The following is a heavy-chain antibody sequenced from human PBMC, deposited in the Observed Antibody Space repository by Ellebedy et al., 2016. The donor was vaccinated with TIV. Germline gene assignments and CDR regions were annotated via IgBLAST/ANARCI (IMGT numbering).Heavy chain of an antibody. V-gene: IGHV3-21*01. D-gene: IGHD6-6*01. CDR2: ISSSSSYI. Sequence: GGSLRLXXAASGFTFSRYNMNWVRQAPGKGLEWVSSISSSSSYIYYADSVKGRFTISGDNAKNSLYLQMNSLRAEDTAVYYCARDFSSSSPYWGQGTLVTVSS. CDR3: ARDFSSSSPY. J-gene: IGHJ4*02. CDR1: GFTFSRYN.